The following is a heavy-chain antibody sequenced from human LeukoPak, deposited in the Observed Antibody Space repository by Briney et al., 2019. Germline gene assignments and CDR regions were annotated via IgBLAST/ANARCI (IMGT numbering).Heavy chain of an antibody. J-gene: IGHJ4*02. Sequence: GASVKVSCKVSGYTLTELSMHWVRQAPGKGLEWMGGFDPEDGETIYAQKFQGRVTMTEDTSTDTAYMELSSLRSEDTAVYYCATIQYSSGWYHFGDFDYWGQGTLVTVSS. D-gene: IGHD6-19*01. CDR1: GYTLTELS. V-gene: IGHV1-24*01. CDR3: ATIQYSSGWYHFGDFDY. CDR2: FDPEDGET.